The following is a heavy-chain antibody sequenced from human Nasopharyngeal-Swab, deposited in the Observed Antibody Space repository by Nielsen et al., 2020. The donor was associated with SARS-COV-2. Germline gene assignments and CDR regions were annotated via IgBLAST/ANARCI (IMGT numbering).Heavy chain of an antibody. V-gene: IGHV3-11*01. D-gene: IGHD3-16*02. J-gene: IGHJ4*02. Sequence: GGSLRLSCAASGFTFSDCYMSWIRQAPGKGLEWVSYISSSGSTIYYADSVKGRFTISRDNAKNSLYLQMNSLRAEDTAVYYCAREGRYYDYVWGSYRPGGFDYWGQGTLVTVSS. CDR1: GFTFSDCY. CDR2: ISSSGSTI. CDR3: AREGRYYDYVWGSYRPGGFDY.